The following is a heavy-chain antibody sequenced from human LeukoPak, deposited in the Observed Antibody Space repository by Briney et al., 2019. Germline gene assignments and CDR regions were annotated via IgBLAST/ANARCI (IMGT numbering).Heavy chain of an antibody. V-gene: IGHV3-20*04. D-gene: IGHD4-11*01. J-gene: IGHJ4*02. CDR1: GFTFDDHG. Sequence: GGSLRLSCAASGFTFDDHGMNWVRQAPGKGLEWVSGINWSGGSIGYADSVKGRFTISRDNAKNSLYLQMNSLRAEDTAFYYCARGRKNYSNSDFDYWGQGTLVTVSS. CDR3: ARGRKNYSNSDFDY. CDR2: INWSGGSI.